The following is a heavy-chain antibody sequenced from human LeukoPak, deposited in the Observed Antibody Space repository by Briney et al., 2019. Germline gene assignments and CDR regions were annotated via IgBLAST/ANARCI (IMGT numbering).Heavy chain of an antibody. CDR1: GGSISSYY. CDR2: IYYSGST. CDR3: ARDTDY. V-gene: IGHV4-59*01. J-gene: IGHJ4*02. Sequence: PSETLSLTCTVSGGSISSYYWSWIRQPPGKGLEWIGYIYYSGSTNYNPSLKSRVTISVDTSKNQFSLKLSSVTAADTAVYYCARDTDYWGQGTLVTVSS.